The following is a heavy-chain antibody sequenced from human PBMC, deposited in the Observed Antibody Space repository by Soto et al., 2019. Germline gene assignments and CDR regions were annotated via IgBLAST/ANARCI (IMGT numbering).Heavy chain of an antibody. CDR2: ISAYNGNT. Sequence: QVQLVQSGGEVKKPGASVKVSCKTSGYSFTTYGISWVRQAPGQGLEWMGWISAYNGNTNYAQKLQDRVTMTTDTSTSTGYMELRSLRSDDTAVYYCAREGPAPYYYYGMDVWGQGSTVTVSS. CDR3: AREGPAPYYYYGMDV. CDR1: GYSFTTYG. J-gene: IGHJ6*02. V-gene: IGHV1-18*01.